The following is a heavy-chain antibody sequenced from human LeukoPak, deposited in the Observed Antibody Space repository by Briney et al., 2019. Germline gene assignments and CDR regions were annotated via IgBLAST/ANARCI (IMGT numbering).Heavy chain of an antibody. CDR2: ISSKGSRT. V-gene: IGHV3-64*01. CDR3: ARDLGYCSGGSCNAFDI. D-gene: IGHD2-15*01. J-gene: IGHJ3*02. CDR1: GFTFSTYA. Sequence: PGGSLRLSCAASGFTFSTYAMHWVRRAPGKGLEYVSAISSKGSRTYYANSVKGRFTISRDNSKNTLYLQMNSLRAEDTAVYYCARDLGYCSGGSCNAFDIWGQGTMVTVSS.